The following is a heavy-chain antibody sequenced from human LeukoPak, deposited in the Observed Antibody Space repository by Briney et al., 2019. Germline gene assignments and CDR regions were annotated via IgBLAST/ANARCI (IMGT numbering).Heavy chain of an antibody. CDR1: GFAFSFSA. D-gene: IGHD3-22*01. CDR2: ISSSGSTI. V-gene: IGHV3-48*03. CDR3: ARDSTYYYDSSAYEAFDI. Sequence: GGSLRLSCEASGFAFSFSAMNWVRQAPGKGLEWVSYISSSGSTIYYADSVKGRFTISRDNAKNSLNLQMNSLRAEDTAVYYCARDSTYYYDSSAYEAFDIWGQGTMVTVSS. J-gene: IGHJ3*02.